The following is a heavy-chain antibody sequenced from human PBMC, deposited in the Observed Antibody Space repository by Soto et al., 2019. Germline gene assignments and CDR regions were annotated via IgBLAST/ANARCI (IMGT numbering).Heavy chain of an antibody. CDR1: GFIFSNYA. CDR3: ASRIRGVMDY. J-gene: IGHJ4*02. CDR2: ISYDGSNK. V-gene: IGHV3-30-3*01. D-gene: IGHD3-10*01. Sequence: GGSLRLSCAASGFIFSNYAMHWVRQAPGKGLEWVAVISYDGSNKYYADSVKGRFTISRDNSKNTLYLQMNSLRTEDTAVYYCASRIRGVMDYWGQGTLVTVSS.